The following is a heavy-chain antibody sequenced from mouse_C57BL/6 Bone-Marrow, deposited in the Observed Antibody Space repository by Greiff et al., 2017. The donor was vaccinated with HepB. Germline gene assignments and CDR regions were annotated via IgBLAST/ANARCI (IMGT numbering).Heavy chain of an antibody. CDR2: SRNKANDYTT. CDR3: ARDYGGDY. J-gene: IGHJ4*01. D-gene: IGHD1-1*01. CDR1: GFTFSDFY. Sequence: EVQVVESGGGLVQSGRSLRLSCATSGFTFSDFYMEWVRQAPGKGLEWIAASRNKANDYTTEYSASVKGRFIVSRDTSQSILYLQMNALRAEDTAIYYCARDYGGDYWGQGTSVTVSS. V-gene: IGHV7-1*01.